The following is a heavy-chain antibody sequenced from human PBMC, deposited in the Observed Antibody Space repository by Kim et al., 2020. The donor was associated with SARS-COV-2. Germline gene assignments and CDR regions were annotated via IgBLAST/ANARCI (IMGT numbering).Heavy chain of an antibody. V-gene: IGHV1-18*01. CDR3: ARDLTLYQDSSSYVWFDP. D-gene: IGHD6-13*01. CDR2: ISAYNGNT. Sequence: ASVKVSCKASGYTFTSYGISWVRQAPGQGLEWMGWISAYNGNTNYAQKLQGRVTMTTDTSTSTAYMELRSLRSDDTAVYYCARDLTLYQDSSSYVWFDPWGQGTLVTVSS. CDR1: GYTFTSYG. J-gene: IGHJ5*02.